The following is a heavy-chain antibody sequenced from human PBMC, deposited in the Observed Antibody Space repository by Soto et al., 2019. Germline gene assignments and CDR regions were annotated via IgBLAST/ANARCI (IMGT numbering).Heavy chain of an antibody. D-gene: IGHD2-15*01. CDR3: ARASSYCSGGSCYSGAGAFDI. CDR2: IGTAGDT. J-gene: IGHJ3*02. V-gene: IGHV3-13*01. CDR1: GFTFSSYD. Sequence: PVGSLRLSCAASGFTFSSYDMHWVRQATGKGLEWVSAIGTAGDTYYPGSVKGRFTISRENAKNSLYLQMNSLRAGDTAVYYCARASSYCSGGSCYSGAGAFDIWGQGTMVTVSS.